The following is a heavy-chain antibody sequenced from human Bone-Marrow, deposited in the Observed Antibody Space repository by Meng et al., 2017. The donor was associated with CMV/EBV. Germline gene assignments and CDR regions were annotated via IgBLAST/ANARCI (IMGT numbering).Heavy chain of an antibody. CDR1: GFTFSDHG. D-gene: IGHD6-13*01. CDR2: IRYDGSKK. V-gene: IGHV3-30*02. J-gene: IGHJ6*02. CDR3: AKDIAAANHYGMDV. Sequence: GESLKISCAASGFTFSDHGMHWVRQAPGKGLEWVAFIRYDGSKKYYADFVKGRLTISRDNSKNTLYLEMNSLRAGDTAVYYCAKDIAAANHYGMDVWGQGTTVTVSS.